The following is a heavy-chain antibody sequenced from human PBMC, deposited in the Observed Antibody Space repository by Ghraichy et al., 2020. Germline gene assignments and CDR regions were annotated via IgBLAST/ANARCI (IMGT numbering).Heavy chain of an antibody. J-gene: IGHJ6*02. D-gene: IGHD1-26*01. V-gene: IGHV5-51*01. CDR2: IYPGDSDT. CDR3: ARHLSIVDGTSGFYYYGMGF. Sequence: GESLNISCQGSGYSFTNYWIGWVRQMPGKGLEWMGIIYPGDSDTRYSPSFEGQVSISADKSINTAYLQWSSLKASNTAKYYCARHLSIVDGTSGFYYYGMGFWGHGTTFAVSS. CDR1: GYSFTNYW.